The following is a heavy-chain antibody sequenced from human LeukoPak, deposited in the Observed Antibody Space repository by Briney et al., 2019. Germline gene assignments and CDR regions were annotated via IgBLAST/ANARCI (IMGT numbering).Heavy chain of an antibody. CDR2: ISWNSGSI. J-gene: IGHJ3*02. V-gene: IGHV3-9*01. CDR3: ATLPTIDAFDI. CDR1: GFTLVDYP. Sequence: GGSLRLSCAASGFTLVDYPINGVRQAPGKGLGWVSGISWNSGSIGYADSVKGRFTIPRDNAKNSLYLQMNSLRAEDTALYYCATLPTIDAFDIWGQGTMVTVSS.